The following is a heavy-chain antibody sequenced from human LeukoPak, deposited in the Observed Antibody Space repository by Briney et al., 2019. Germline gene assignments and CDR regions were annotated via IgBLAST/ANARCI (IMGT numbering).Heavy chain of an antibody. CDR3: ARVGVATPYSAD. CDR2: ISAYNGNT. CDR1: GYTFTSYG. J-gene: IGHJ4*02. D-gene: IGHD5-12*01. V-gene: IGHV1-18*01. Sequence: ASVKVSCKASGYTFTSYGISWVRQAPGQGLEWMGWISAYNGNTNYAQKLQGRVTITTDTSTSTAYMEPRSLRSDDTAVYYCARVGVATPYSADWGQGTLVTVSS.